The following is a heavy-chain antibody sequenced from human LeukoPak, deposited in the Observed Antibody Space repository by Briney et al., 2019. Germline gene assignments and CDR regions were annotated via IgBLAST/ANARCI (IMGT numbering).Heavy chain of an antibody. CDR2: IWYDGSNK. V-gene: IGHV3-33*01. J-gene: IGHJ4*02. CDR1: GFTFSSYG. D-gene: IGHD3-16*01. Sequence: GGSLRLSCAASGFTFSSYGMHWVRQAPGKGLEWVAVIWYDGSNKYYADSVKGRFTISGDNSKNTLYLQMNSLRAEDTAVYYCARGVITFGGVPLDYWGQGTLVTVSS. CDR3: ARGVITFGGVPLDY.